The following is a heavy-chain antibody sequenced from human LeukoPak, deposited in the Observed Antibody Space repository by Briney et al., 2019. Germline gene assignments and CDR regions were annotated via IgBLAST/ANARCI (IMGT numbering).Heavy chain of an antibody. Sequence: GGSLRLSCAASGFTFSDSSMNWVRQAPGKGLEWVSSITSSSSFISYAASVKGRFTISRDNAKNSLYLHMNSLRAEDTAVYYCATYTATVDYWGQGTLVTVSS. CDR2: ITSSSSFI. V-gene: IGHV3-21*01. D-gene: IGHD5-18*01. CDR1: GFTFSDSS. J-gene: IGHJ4*02. CDR3: ATYTATVDY.